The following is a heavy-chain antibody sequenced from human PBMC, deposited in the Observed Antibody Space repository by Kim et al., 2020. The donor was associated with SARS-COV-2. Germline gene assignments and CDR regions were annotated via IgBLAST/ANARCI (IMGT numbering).Heavy chain of an antibody. Sequence: SVKVSCKASGGTFSSYTISWVRQAPGQGLEWMGRIIPILGIANYAQKFQGRVTITADKSTSTAYMELSSLRSEDTAVYYCARGREMITFGYWAFDYWGQGTLVTVSS. V-gene: IGHV1-69*02. CDR3: ARGREMITFGYWAFDY. D-gene: IGHD3-16*01. J-gene: IGHJ4*02. CDR1: GGTFSSYT. CDR2: IIPILGIA.